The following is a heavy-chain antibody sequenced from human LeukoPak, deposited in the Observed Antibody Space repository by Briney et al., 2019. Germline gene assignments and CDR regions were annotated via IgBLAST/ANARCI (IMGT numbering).Heavy chain of an antibody. CDR1: GGSITSGSYY. CDR2: IYYSGST. Sequence: SETLSLTCTVSGGSITSGSYYWGWIRQPPGKGLEWIGSIYYSGSTYYNPSLKSRITISLDTSKNQFSLKLSSVTAAGTAMYYCARDKTFEVVNYFDYWGQGTLVTVSS. CDR3: ARDKTFEVVNYFDY. J-gene: IGHJ4*02. D-gene: IGHD3-3*01. V-gene: IGHV4-39*07.